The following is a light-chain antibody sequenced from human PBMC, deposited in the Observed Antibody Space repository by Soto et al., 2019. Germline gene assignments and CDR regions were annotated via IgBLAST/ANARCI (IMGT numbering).Light chain of an antibody. CDR2: DAS. CDR3: QQYNNWPPWT. Sequence: EIVLTQSPATLSLSPGERATLSCRASQSVSDYLAWFQQKPGQAPRLVIYDASARATGVPDRFSGSGSGTEFTLTISSLQSEDFAVYYCQQYNNWPPWTFGQGTKVDIK. V-gene: IGKV3-15*01. J-gene: IGKJ1*01. CDR1: QSVSDY.